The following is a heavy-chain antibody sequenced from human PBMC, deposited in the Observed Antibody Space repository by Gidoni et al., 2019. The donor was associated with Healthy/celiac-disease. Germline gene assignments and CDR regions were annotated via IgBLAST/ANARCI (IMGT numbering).Heavy chain of an antibody. Sequence: EVQLLDSGGGLVQPGGSLRLSCAASAFTFSSYAMSWVRQAPGKGLEWVSAISGSGGSTYYADSVKGRFTISRDNSKNTLYLQMNSLRAEDTAVYYCAKDPDYGDYVDYWGQGTLVTVSS. CDR1: AFTFSSYA. CDR3: AKDPDYGDYVDY. V-gene: IGHV3-23*01. D-gene: IGHD4-17*01. J-gene: IGHJ4*02. CDR2: ISGSGGST.